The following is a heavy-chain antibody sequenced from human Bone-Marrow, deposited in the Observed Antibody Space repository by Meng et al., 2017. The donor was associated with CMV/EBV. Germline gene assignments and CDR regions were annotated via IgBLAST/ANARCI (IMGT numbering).Heavy chain of an antibody. Sequence: SVKVSCKASGGTFSSYTISWVRQAPGQGLEWMGRIIPILGIANYAQKFQGRVTITADKSTSTAYMELSSLRSEDTAVYYCASYCSSTSCYLHYYGMDVWGQGTTVTVSS. CDR1: GGTFSSYT. J-gene: IGHJ6*01. V-gene: IGHV1-69*02. CDR3: ASYCSSTSCYLHYYGMDV. CDR2: IIPILGIA. D-gene: IGHD2-2*01.